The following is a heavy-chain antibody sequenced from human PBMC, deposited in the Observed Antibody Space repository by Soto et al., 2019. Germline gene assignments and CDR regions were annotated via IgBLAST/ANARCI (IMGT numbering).Heavy chain of an antibody. V-gene: IGHV3-49*04. Sequence: EVQLVESGGGLVQPGRSLRLSCTASGFTFGDYAMSWVRQAPGKGLERVGFIRSKAYGGTTEYAASVKGRFTISRDDSKSIAYLQINSLKTEDTAVYYCTAGKLYPSLDFDYWCQGTLVTVSS. D-gene: IGHD2-8*01. CDR1: GFTFGDYA. CDR2: IRSKAYGGTT. J-gene: IGHJ4*02. CDR3: TAGKLYPSLDFDY.